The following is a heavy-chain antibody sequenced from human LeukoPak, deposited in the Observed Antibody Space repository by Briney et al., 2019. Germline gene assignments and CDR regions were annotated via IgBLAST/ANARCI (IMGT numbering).Heavy chain of an antibody. V-gene: IGHV3-33*01. CDR3: ARARNNYDSSGYSALDC. D-gene: IGHD3-22*01. Sequence: TGGSLTLSCAASTGLHFSRHGVHWVRPAPGKGLEWVADIRYDGSNKWYADSVKGRFTISRDNSKNTLYLQMDSLRAEDTAVYYCARARNNYDSSGYSALDCWGQGTLVTVSS. J-gene: IGHJ4*02. CDR2: IRYDGSNK. CDR1: GLHFSRHG.